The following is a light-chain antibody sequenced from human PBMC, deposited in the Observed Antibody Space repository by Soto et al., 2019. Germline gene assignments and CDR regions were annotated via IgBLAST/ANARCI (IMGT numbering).Light chain of an antibody. Sequence: EIVLTQSPGTLSLSPGERATLSCRASQSVSSSYLAWYQQKPGQAPRLLIYGASSRATGIPDRFSGSGSGTDFTLTISRLEREDFAVYYCQQYGSSYTFGLGTKLEIK. V-gene: IGKV3-20*01. J-gene: IGKJ2*01. CDR2: GAS. CDR1: QSVSSSY. CDR3: QQYGSSYT.